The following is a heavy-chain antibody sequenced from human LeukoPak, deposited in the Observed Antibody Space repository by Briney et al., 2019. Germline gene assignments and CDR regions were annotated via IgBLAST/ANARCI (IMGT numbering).Heavy chain of an antibody. CDR2: ISYDGSNK. D-gene: IGHD3-22*01. V-gene: IGHV3-30*04. J-gene: IGHJ4*02. Sequence: GRSLRLSCAASGFTFSSYAMHWVRQAPGKGLEWVAVISYDGSNKYYADSVKGRFTISRDNSKNTLYLQMNSLRAEDTAVYYCARCSGYYYTGLDYWGQGTLVTVSS. CDR3: ARCSGYYYTGLDY. CDR1: GFTFSSYA.